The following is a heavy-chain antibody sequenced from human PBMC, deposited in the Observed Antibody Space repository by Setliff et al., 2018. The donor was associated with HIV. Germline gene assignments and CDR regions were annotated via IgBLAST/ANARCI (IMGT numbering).Heavy chain of an antibody. J-gene: IGHJ4*02. CDR3: AKGRTYYYGSGSYLVHFDY. V-gene: IGHV3-23*01. Sequence: GGSLRLSCAASGFAFSSQAMSWVRQAPGKGLDWVSAISGSGGSTYYADTVKGRFTISRDNSKNTLYLQMNSLRAEDTAVYYCAKGRTYYYGSGSYLVHFDYWGQGTLVTVSS. CDR2: ISGSGGST. CDR1: GFAFSSQA. D-gene: IGHD3-10*01.